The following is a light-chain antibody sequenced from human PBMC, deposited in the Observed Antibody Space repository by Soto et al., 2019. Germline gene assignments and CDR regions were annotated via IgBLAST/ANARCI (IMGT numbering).Light chain of an antibody. CDR1: SSDIGAYDY. Sequence: QSALTQPASVSGSPGQSITISCTGTSSDIGAYDYVSWYQQHPGTAPKLMIYDVSNRPSGVSNRFSGSKSGNTASLTISGLQPEDEADYYCSSYTGSNIWVFGGGTKLTVL. J-gene: IGLJ3*02. V-gene: IGLV2-14*03. CDR3: SSYTGSNIWV. CDR2: DVS.